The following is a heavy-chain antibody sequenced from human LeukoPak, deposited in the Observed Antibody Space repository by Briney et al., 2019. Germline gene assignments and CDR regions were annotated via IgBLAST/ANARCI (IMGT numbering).Heavy chain of an antibody. J-gene: IGHJ5*02. D-gene: IGHD6-13*01. Sequence: GGTLRLFRAASGFPYRSYGMHWARHAPGKGLEWGAVICYGWSNKYHADSAKGRITISRDNSKNTQYLQMNSLRAEDTAVYYCAREMGSSSWAIHKIHWFDPWGQGTLVTVSS. CDR2: ICYGWSNK. CDR3: AREMGSSSWAIHKIHWFDP. V-gene: IGHV3-33*01. CDR1: GFPYRSYG.